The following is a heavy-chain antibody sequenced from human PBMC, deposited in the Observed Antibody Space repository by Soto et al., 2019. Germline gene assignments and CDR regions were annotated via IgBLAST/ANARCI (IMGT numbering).Heavy chain of an antibody. CDR1: RVAFSKFI. D-gene: IGHD6-19*01. J-gene: IGHJ6*02. CDR3: ARVRYSSPMGYYYGMDV. V-gene: IGHV1-69*01. CDR2: IIPIFGTA. Sequence: QAQLEQSGGEVKKPGSSVNVSCKASRVAFSKFIVTWVRQAPGLGLEWVGGIIPIFGTAKYAQKFQGRVTITAGESTSTSYMEVNNLRSEDTAVYYCARVRYSSPMGYYYGMDVWGQGTTVTVSS.